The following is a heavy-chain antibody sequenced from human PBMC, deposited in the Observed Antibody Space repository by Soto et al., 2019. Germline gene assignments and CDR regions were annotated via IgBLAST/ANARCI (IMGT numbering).Heavy chain of an antibody. Sequence: PSETLSLTCTVSGGSISSGGYYWSWIRQHPGKGLEWIGYIYYSGSTYYNPSLKSRVTISVDTSKNQFSLKLSSVTAADTAVYYCAGEGRRLGYCSSTSCYGNWFDPWGQGTLVTVSS. D-gene: IGHD2-2*01. CDR3: AGEGRRLGYCSSTSCYGNWFDP. CDR2: IYYSGST. J-gene: IGHJ5*02. V-gene: IGHV4-31*03. CDR1: GGSISSGGYY.